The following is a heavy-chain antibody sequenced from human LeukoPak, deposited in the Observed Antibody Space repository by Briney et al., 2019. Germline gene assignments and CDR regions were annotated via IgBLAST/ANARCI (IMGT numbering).Heavy chain of an antibody. V-gene: IGHV3-7*01. Sequence: GGSLRLSCAASGFTFSSYWMSWVRQAPGKGLEWVANIKQDGSEKYYVDSVKGRFTISRDNAKNSLYLQMNSLGAEDTAVYYCARGGPYSSSWYYFDYWGQGTLVTVSS. CDR2: IKQDGSEK. CDR1: GFTFSSYW. CDR3: ARGGPYSSSWYYFDY. D-gene: IGHD6-13*01. J-gene: IGHJ4*02.